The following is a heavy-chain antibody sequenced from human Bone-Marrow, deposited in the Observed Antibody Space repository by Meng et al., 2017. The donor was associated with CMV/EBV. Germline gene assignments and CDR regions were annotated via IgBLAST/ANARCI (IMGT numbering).Heavy chain of an antibody. CDR2: IYYSGST. CDR3: AREAGYYYYDMDV. V-gene: IGHV4-61*01. CDR1: GGSVSSGSYY. Sequence: SETLSLTCTVSGGSVSSGSYYWSWIRQPPGKGLEWIGYIYYSGSTNYNPSLKSRVTISVDTSKNQFSLKLSSVTAADTAVYYCAREAGYYYYDMDVWGQGTTVTGSS. D-gene: IGHD3-22*01. J-gene: IGHJ6*01.